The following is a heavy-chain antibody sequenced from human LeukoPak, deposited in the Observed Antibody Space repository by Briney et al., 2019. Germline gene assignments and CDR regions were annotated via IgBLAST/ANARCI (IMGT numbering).Heavy chain of an antibody. CDR2: ISSSSSYI. CDR3: ARNPDYDFWSGPYPPDY. D-gene: IGHD3-3*01. J-gene: IGHJ4*02. Sequence: GGSLRLSCAASGFTFSSYNMNWVRQAPGKGLEWVSSISSSSSYIYYADSVKGRFTISRDNAKNSLYLQMNSMRAEDTAVYYCARNPDYDFWSGPYPPDYWGQGTLVTVSS. V-gene: IGHV3-21*01. CDR1: GFTFSSYN.